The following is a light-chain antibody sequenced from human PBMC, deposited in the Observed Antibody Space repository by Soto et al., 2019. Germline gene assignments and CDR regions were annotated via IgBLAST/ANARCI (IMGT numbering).Light chain of an antibody. V-gene: IGKV1-5*01. J-gene: IGKJ4*01. CDR1: QSISSW. CDR3: QQYNSYSLT. CDR2: DAS. Sequence: DIQMTQSPSTLSASVGDRVTITCRASQSISSWLAWYQQKPGKAPKLLIYDASSLESGVPSRFSGSGSGTEFTLTISSLPPDDFATYYCQQYNSYSLTFGGGPKVDIK.